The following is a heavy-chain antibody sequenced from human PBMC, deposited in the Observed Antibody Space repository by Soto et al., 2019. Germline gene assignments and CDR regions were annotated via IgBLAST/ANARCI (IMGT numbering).Heavy chain of an antibody. CDR1: GGSFSGYY. V-gene: IGHV4-34*01. CDR3: ARGPGIAAAGTHYYYYMDV. D-gene: IGHD6-13*01. J-gene: IGHJ6*03. CDR2: INHSGST. Sequence: SETLSLTCAVYGGSFSGYYWSWIRQPPGKGLEWIGEINHSGSTNYNPSLKSRVTISVDTSKNQFSLKLSSVTAADTAVYYCARGPGIAAAGTHYYYYMDVWGKGTTVTVSS.